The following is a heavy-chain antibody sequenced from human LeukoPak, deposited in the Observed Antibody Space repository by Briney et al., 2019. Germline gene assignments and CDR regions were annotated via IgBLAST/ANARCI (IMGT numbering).Heavy chain of an antibody. CDR2: IYYSGST. Sequence: SETLSLTCTVSGGSISSGDYYWSWIRQPPGKGLEWIVYIYYSGSTNYNPSLKSRVTISVDTSKNQFSLKLSSVTAADTPVYYCARDYRRIRAVAGTFDYWGQGTLVTVSS. CDR1: GGSISSGDYY. D-gene: IGHD6-19*01. V-gene: IGHV4-61*08. J-gene: IGHJ4*02. CDR3: ARDYRRIRAVAGTFDY.